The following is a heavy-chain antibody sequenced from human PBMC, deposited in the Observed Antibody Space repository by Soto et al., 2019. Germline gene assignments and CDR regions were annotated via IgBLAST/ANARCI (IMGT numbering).Heavy chain of an antibody. CDR1: SGSISSSNW. Sequence: SETLSLTCAVSSGSISSSNWWSWVRQPPGKGLEWIGEIYHSGSTNYNPSLKSRVTISVDTSKNQFSLKLSSVTAADTAVYYCARGLSTVTPTYFDYWGQGTLVTVSS. D-gene: IGHD4-17*01. CDR2: IYHSGST. V-gene: IGHV4-4*02. J-gene: IGHJ4*02. CDR3: ARGLSTVTPTYFDY.